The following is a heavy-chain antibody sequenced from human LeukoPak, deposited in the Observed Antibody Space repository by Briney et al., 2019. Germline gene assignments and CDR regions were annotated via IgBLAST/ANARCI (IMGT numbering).Heavy chain of an antibody. D-gene: IGHD4-11*01. Sequence: GGSLRLSCAASGFTFSSYAMHWVRQAPGKGLEWVAVISYDGSNKYYADSVKGRFTISRDISKNTLYLQMNSLRADDTAVYYCARDYSNRFQYWGQGTLVTVSS. J-gene: IGHJ4*02. CDR1: GFTFSSYA. CDR2: ISYDGSNK. CDR3: ARDYSNRFQY. V-gene: IGHV3-30-3*01.